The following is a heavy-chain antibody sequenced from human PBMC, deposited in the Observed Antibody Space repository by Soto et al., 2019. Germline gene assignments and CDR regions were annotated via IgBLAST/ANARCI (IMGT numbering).Heavy chain of an antibody. V-gene: IGHV1-18*01. CDR1: GYSFTSYG. CDR3: ARDLANSSGYSDTPFDY. J-gene: IGHJ4*02. CDR2: ISAYNGNT. Sequence: QVQLVQSGAEVKKPGASVKVSCKASGYSFTSYGISWLRQAPGQGLEWMGWISAYNGNTNYAQKLQGRVTMTTDTSTSTAYMELRSLRSDDTAVYYRARDLANSSGYSDTPFDYWGQGTLVTVSS. D-gene: IGHD3-22*01.